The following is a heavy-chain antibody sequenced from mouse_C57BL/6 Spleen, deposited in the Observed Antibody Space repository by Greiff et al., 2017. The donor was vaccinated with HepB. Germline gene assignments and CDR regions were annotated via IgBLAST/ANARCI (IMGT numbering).Heavy chain of an antibody. CDR2: IYPGDGDT. D-gene: IGHD2-5*01. CDR3: ARLYYSNPFAY. Sequence: VQLQQSGPELVKPGASVKISCKASGYAFSSSWMNWVKQRPGKGLEWIGRIYPGDGDTNYNGKFKGKATLTADKSSSTAYMQLSSLTSEDSAVYFCARLYYSNPFAYWGQGTLVTVSA. V-gene: IGHV1-82*01. J-gene: IGHJ3*01. CDR1: GYAFSSSW.